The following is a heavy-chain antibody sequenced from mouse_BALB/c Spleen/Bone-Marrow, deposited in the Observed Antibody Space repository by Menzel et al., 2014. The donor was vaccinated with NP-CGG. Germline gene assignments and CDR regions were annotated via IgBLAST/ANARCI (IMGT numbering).Heavy chain of an antibody. CDR1: GNTFTSYD. J-gene: IGHJ1*01. Sequence: QVQLQQSGVELVKPGALVKLSCKASGNTFTSYDINWVRQRPEQGLEWIGWIFPGDSTTKYNEKFKGKATLSTDKSSSTVHMQLSRLTSEDSAVYFCVRSRLRDWYFDVWGAGTTVTISS. V-gene: IGHV1-85*01. CDR3: VRSRLRDWYFDV. D-gene: IGHD1-2*01. CDR2: IFPGDSTT.